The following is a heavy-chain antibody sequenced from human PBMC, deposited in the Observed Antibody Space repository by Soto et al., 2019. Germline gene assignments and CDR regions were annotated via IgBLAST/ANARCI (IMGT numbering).Heavy chain of an antibody. CDR3: VRAPREDTGYEYYFDY. Sequence: EVQLVESGGGLVQPGGSLRLSCAGSGFTFSSYWMSWVRQTPDKGLEWVAKIKQDGSAKSYVDSVTGRFTISRDNARNSRSQQMYRLRAEDTSVYYCVRAPREDTGYEYYFDYWGQGTLVAVSS. J-gene: IGHJ4*02. D-gene: IGHD5-12*01. CDR1: GFTFSSYW. V-gene: IGHV3-7*01. CDR2: IKQDGSAK.